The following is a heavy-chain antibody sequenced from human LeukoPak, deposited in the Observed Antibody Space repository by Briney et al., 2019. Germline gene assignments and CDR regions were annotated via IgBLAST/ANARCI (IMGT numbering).Heavy chain of an antibody. Sequence: GRSLRLSCAGSGFTFSSHAMHWVRQAPGKGLEWVAVIWYDGSNKYYADSVKGRFTISRDNSKNTVYLEMNSLRVEDTAVYFCARDPPESGWAFDCWGQGTLVMVSS. D-gene: IGHD6-19*01. V-gene: IGHV3-33*01. J-gene: IGHJ4*02. CDR2: IWYDGSNK. CDR3: ARDPPESGWAFDC. CDR1: GFTFSSHA.